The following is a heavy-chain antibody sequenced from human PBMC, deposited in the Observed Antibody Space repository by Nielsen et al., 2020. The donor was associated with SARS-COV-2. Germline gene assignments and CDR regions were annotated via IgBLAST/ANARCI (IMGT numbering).Heavy chain of an antibody. CDR1: GGTFSSYT. CDR3: ATNYYDGSAYYYDPLGFDY. D-gene: IGHD3-22*01. J-gene: IGHJ4*02. V-gene: IGHV1-69*08. CDR2: IIPILGTA. Sequence: SVKVSCKASGGTFSSYTINWVRQAPGQGLERMGRIIPILGTANYAQKFQDRVTISADKSTSAAYMDLSSLRSEDTALYYCATNYYDGSAYYYDPLGFDYWGQGTLVTVSS.